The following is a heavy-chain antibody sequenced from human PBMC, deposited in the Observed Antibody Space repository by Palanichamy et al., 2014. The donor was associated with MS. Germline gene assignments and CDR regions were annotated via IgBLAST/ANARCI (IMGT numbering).Heavy chain of an antibody. V-gene: IGHV3-30-3*01. CDR3: AGGVQITMIVSYYYGMDV. CDR2: ISYDGSNK. Sequence: QVQLVESGGGVVQPGRSLRLSCAASGFTFSSYAMHWVRQAPGKGLEWVAVISYDGSNKYYADSVKGRFTISRDNSKNTLYLQMNSLRAEDTAVYYCAGGVQITMIVSYYYGMDVWGQGTTVTVSS. D-gene: IGHD3-22*01. J-gene: IGHJ6*02. CDR1: GFTFSSYA.